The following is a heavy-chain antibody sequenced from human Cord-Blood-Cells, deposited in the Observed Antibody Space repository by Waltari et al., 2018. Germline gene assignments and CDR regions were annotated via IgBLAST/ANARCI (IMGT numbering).Heavy chain of an antibody. CDR1: GYTFTGYY. V-gene: IGHV1-2*04. CDR3: ARGRGGRDAFDI. D-gene: IGHD3-16*01. J-gene: IGHJ3*02. Sequence: QVQLVQSGAEVTKTGASVKVSCKASGYTFTGYYMHWVRQAPGQGLEWMGRINPNSGVTNYAQKFQGWVTMTRDTAIRTAYMELGRLRSDDTAVYYCARGRGGRDAFDIWGQGTMVTVSS. CDR2: INPNSGVT.